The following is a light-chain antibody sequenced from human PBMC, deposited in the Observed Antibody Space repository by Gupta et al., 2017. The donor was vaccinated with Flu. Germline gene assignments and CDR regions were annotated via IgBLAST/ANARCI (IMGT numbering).Light chain of an antibody. Sequence: DIQMTQSPSSLSASIGDRVTITCRTSQTISSYLNWYQQKPGKAPKVLIYAASVLQSGVPARFSGSGSGTDVTRTISSLQPEDFATYYGQHSGTFGHGTKVDI. CDR1: QTISSY. J-gene: IGKJ3*01. CDR2: AAS. CDR3: QHSGT. V-gene: IGKV1-39*01.